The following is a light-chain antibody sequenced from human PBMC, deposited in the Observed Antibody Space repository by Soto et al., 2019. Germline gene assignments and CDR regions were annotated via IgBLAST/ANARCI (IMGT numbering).Light chain of an antibody. CDR2: AAS. Sequence: DIQMTQSPSSLSASVGDRVTITCRASQSISSYLNWYQQKPGKAPKLLIYAASSLQSGVPSRFSGSGSGTDVTLTISSLQPEDFATYYCQQSYTTPRMFGQGTRVEIK. J-gene: IGKJ1*01. V-gene: IGKV1-39*01. CDR1: QSISSY. CDR3: QQSYTTPRM.